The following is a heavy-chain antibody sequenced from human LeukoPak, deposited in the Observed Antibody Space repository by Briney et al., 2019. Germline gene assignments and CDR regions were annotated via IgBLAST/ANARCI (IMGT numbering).Heavy chain of an antibody. CDR2: IPYDGSYK. CDR1: GFNFGSYA. D-gene: IGHD5-18*01. Sequence: AGGSLRLSCAASGFNFGSYAMHWVRQAPGKGLEWVAVIPYDGSYKYYADSVKGRFTISRDNSKNTLYLQMNSLRVEDTAVYYCAREASTWIQLWLTYWGQGTLVTVSS. CDR3: AREASTWIQLWLTY. V-gene: IGHV3-30*04. J-gene: IGHJ4*02.